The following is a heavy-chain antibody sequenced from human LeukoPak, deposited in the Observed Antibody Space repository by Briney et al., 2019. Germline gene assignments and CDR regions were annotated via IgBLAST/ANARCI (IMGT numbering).Heavy chain of an antibody. CDR2: ISSSGSTI. J-gene: IGHJ4*02. V-gene: IGHV3-48*03. D-gene: IGHD2-15*01. Sequence: GGSLRLSCAASGFTFSSYEMNWVRQAPGKGLEWVSYISSSGSTIYYADSVKGRFTISRDNAKNSLYLQMNSLRTEDTAVYYCARDKAVVAAHFDYWGQGTLVTVSS. CDR3: ARDKAVVAAHFDY. CDR1: GFTFSSYE.